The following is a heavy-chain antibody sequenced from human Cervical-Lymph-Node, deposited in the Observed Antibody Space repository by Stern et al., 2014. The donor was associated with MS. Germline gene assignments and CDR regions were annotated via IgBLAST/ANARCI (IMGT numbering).Heavy chain of an antibody. CDR1: GGSISSSDW. Sequence: QEQLQESGPGLVKPSGTLSLTCAVSGGSISSSDWWSWVRQPPGKGLEWIGEIYHSGSTNYKPSLKSRDSLSVDKCKNQLSLKLSSGPAADTAVYYCATIGGGDYWGQGILVTVSP. J-gene: IGHJ4*02. CDR2: IYHSGST. CDR3: ATIGGGDY. V-gene: IGHV4-4*02. D-gene: IGHD3-16*01.